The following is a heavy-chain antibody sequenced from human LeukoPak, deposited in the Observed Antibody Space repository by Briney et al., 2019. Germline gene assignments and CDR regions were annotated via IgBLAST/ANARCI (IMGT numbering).Heavy chain of an antibody. CDR3: ARGLVVTNTIDY. D-gene: IGHD3-22*01. V-gene: IGHV3-33*01. CDR1: GFTFSSYG. J-gene: IGHJ4*02. CDR2: IWYDGSNK. Sequence: PGGSLRLSCAASGFTFSSYGMHWVRQAPGKGLEWVADIWYDGSNKYYADSVKGRFTISRDNSKNTLYLQMNSLRAEDTAVYYCARGLVVTNTIDYWGQGTLVTVSS.